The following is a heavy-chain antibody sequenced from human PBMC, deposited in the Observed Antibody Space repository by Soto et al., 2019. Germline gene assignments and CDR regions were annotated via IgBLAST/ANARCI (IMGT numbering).Heavy chain of an antibody. Sequence: QVQLQESGPGLVKPSGTLSLTCAVSGGSISSSNWWSWVRQPPGKGLEWIGEIYHSGSTNYNPSLTSRVTISVDKSKNQFSLKLSSVTAADTAVYYCARDDGGGSWYRPYYFDYWGQGTLVTVSS. J-gene: IGHJ4*02. CDR3: ARDDGGGSWYRPYYFDY. D-gene: IGHD6-13*01. CDR1: GGSISSSNW. V-gene: IGHV4-4*02. CDR2: IYHSGST.